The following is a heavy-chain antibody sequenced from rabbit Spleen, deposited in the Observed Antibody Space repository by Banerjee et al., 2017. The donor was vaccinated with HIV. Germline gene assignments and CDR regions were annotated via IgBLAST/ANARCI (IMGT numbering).Heavy chain of an antibody. J-gene: IGHJ4*01. CDR3: ARDLVGVIGWNFYL. D-gene: IGHD2-1*01. V-gene: IGHV1S40*01. Sequence: QSLEESGGDLVKPGASLTLTCTASGFSFNRNNYMCWVRQAPGKGLEWISCINNGDDSIYYASWAKGRSTISKTSSTTVTLRMTSLTAADRATYFCARDLVGVIGWNFYLWGPGTLVTVS. CDR2: INNGDDSI. CDR1: GFSFNRNNY.